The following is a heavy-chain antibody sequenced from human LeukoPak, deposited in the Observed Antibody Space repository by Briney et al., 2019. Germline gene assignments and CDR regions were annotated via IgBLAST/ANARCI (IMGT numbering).Heavy chain of an antibody. CDR1: GFTVSSNY. D-gene: IGHD3-16*02. CDR2: IYSGGST. V-gene: IGHV3-53*01. CDR3: ATYYDYVWGSYRYYFDY. Sequence: GGSLRLSCAAPGFTVSSNYVSWVRQAPGKGLEWVSVIYSGGSTYYADSVRGRFTISRDNSKNTLYLQMNSLRAEDTAVYYCATYYDYVWGSYRYYFDYWGQGTLVTVSS. J-gene: IGHJ4*02.